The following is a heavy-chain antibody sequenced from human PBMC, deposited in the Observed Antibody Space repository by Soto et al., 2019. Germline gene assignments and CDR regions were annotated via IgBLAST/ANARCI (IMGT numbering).Heavy chain of an antibody. CDR1: GFTFSSYG. CDR3: ARGYDSSGNYYGVDY. CDR2: IWYDGSNK. J-gene: IGHJ4*02. D-gene: IGHD3-22*01. V-gene: IGHV3-33*01. Sequence: QVQLVESGGGVVQPGRSLRLSCAASGFTFSSYGMHWVRQAPGKGLEWVAVIWYDGSNKYYTDAVKGRFTISRDNSKNTLYLQMNSLRAEDTAVYYCARGYDSSGNYYGVDYWGQGTLVTVSS.